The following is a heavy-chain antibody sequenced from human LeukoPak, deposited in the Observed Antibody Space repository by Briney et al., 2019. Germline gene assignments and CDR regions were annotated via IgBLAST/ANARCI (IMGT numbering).Heavy chain of an antibody. V-gene: IGHV4-31*03. Sequence: SSETLSLTCTVSGGSISSGGYYWSWFRQHPGKGLEWIGYIYYSGSTYYNPSLKSRVTISVDTSKNQFSLKLSSVTAADTAVYYCARVIRYIVVVPAAMYDAFDIWGQGTMVTLSS. J-gene: IGHJ3*02. CDR2: IYYSGST. CDR1: GGSISSGGYY. CDR3: ARVIRYIVVVPAAMYDAFDI. D-gene: IGHD2-2*01.